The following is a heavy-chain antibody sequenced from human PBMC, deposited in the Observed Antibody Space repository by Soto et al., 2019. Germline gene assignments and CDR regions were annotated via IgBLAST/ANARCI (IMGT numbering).Heavy chain of an antibody. CDR2: IYYSGST. Sequence: SETLSLTCTVSGGSISSGGYYWSWIRQHPGKGLEWIGYIYYSGSTYYNPSLKSRVTISVDTSKNQFSLKLSSVTAADTAVYYCAREVTKHNWFDPWGQGTLVTVSS. J-gene: IGHJ5*02. D-gene: IGHD4-17*01. CDR1: GGSISSGGYY. V-gene: IGHV4-31*03. CDR3: AREVTKHNWFDP.